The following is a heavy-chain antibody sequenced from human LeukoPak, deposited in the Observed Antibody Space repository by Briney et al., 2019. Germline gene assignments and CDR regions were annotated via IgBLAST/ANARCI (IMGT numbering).Heavy chain of an antibody. D-gene: IGHD2/OR15-2a*01. CDR3: ARDPDFRALDY. V-gene: IGHV3-7*01. Sequence: GGSLRLSCAASGFTFSSSWMTWVRQAPGKELEWGAIIKPDGSDKSYVGSVKGRVTISRDNAKNSLYLQMNSLPAEDRAVYYCARDPDFRALDYWGQGTLVTLSS. CDR2: IKPDGSDK. J-gene: IGHJ4*02. CDR1: GFTFSSSW.